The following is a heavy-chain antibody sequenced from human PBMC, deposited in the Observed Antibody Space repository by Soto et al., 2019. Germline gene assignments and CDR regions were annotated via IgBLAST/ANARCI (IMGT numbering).Heavy chain of an antibody. CDR1: GHTFITYG. CDR3: ARDGIQWDHRYFDS. J-gene: IGHJ4*02. D-gene: IGHD1-26*01. Sequence: QVQLVQSGAEVRKPGASLKVSCKASGHTFITYGVSWVRQAPGQGLEWMGWINNRNGNTNYAQKFQGRVTMTTDTSTTTVYMELRSLRSDDTAVYYCARDGIQWDHRYFDSWGQGTLVTVSS. V-gene: IGHV1-18*01. CDR2: INNRNGNT.